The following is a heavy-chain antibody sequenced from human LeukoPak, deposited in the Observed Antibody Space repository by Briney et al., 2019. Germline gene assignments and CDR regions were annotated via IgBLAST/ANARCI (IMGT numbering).Heavy chain of an antibody. CDR3: ARDPIVVPAAPDAFDI. V-gene: IGHV4-38-2*02. CDR2: IYHSGST. D-gene: IGHD2-2*01. J-gene: IGHJ3*02. Sequence: SETLSLTCTVSGFSISSGYYWGRIRQPPGKGLEWIGSIYHSGSTYYNPSLKSRVTISVDTSKNQFSLKLSSVTAADTAVYYCARDPIVVPAAPDAFDIWGQGTMVTVSS. CDR1: GFSISSGYY.